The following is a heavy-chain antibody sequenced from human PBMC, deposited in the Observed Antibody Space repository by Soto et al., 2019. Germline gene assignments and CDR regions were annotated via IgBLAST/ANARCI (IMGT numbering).Heavy chain of an antibody. Sequence: GGSLRLSCAASGFTFSSYGMHWVRQAPGKGLEWVAVIWYDGSNKYYADSVKGRFTISRDNSKNTLYLQMNSLRAEDTAVYYCARDLAVAGTSPYYYYYYGMDVWGQGTTVTVSS. V-gene: IGHV3-33*01. CDR2: IWYDGSNK. J-gene: IGHJ6*02. CDR3: ARDLAVAGTSPYYYYYYGMDV. CDR1: GFTFSSYG. D-gene: IGHD6-19*01.